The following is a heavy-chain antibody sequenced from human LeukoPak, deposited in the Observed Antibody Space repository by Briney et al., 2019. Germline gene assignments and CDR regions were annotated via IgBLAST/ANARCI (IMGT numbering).Heavy chain of an antibody. D-gene: IGHD3-22*01. CDR3: ARGPLYYYDSSGYWSYFDY. Sequence: GGSLRLSCAASGFTVSSNYMSWVRQAPGKGLEWVSVIYSGGSTYYADSVKGRFTISRDNSKNTLYLQMNSLRAEDTAVYYCARGPLYYYDSSGYWSYFDYWGQGTLVTVSS. J-gene: IGHJ4*02. V-gene: IGHV3-66*01. CDR1: GFTVSSNY. CDR2: IYSGGST.